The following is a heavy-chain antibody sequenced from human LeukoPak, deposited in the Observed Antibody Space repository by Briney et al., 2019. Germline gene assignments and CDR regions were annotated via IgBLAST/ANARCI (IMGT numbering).Heavy chain of an antibody. CDR1: GGSFSGYY. J-gene: IGHJ4*02. CDR3: ARGATPAATSYRYGYAY. V-gene: IGHV4-34*01. Sequence: SETLSLTCAVYGGSFSGYYWSWIRQPPGKGLEWIGEINHRGSTNYNPSLKSRVTISVDTSKNQFSLKLSSVTAADTAVYYCARGATPAATSYRYGYAYWGQGTLVTVSS. D-gene: IGHD5-18*01. CDR2: INHRGST.